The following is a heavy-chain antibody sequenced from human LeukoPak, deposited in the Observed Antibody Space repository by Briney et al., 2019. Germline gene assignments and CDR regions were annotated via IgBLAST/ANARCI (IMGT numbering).Heavy chain of an antibody. CDR1: GYTFTSYY. V-gene: IGHV1-46*01. CDR2: INPSGGST. CDR3: ARALAYCGGDCRYTNNWFDP. J-gene: IGHJ5*02. D-gene: IGHD2-21*02. Sequence: ASVKVSCTASGYTFTSYYMHWVRQAPGQGLEWMGIINPSGGSTSYAQKFKGRVTMTRDTSTSTVYMELSSLRSEDTAVYYCARALAYCGGDCRYTNNWFDPWGQGTLVTVSS.